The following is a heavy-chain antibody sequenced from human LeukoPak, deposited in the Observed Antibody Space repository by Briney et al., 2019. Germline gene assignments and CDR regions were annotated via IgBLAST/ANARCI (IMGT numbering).Heavy chain of an antibody. CDR3: ARAGDSGNLA. V-gene: IGHV1-2*02. Sequence: ASVKVSCKASGYTFTGYYMHWLRQAPGQGLEWMGWINPNSGGTNYAQDFHGRVTMTRDTPISTAYMELSRLRSDDTAVYYCARAGDSGNLAWGQGTLVTVSS. J-gene: IGHJ5*02. CDR2: INPNSGGT. CDR1: GYTFTGYY. D-gene: IGHD1-26*01.